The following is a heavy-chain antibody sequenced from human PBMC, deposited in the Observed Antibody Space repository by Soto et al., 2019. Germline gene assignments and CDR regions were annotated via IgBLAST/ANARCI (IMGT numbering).Heavy chain of an antibody. V-gene: IGHV1-69*01. D-gene: IGHD5-18*01. CDR1: GGTFSSYA. CDR2: IIPILGTA. Sequence: QVQLVQSGAEVKKPGSSVKVSCKASGGTFSSYAISWVRQAPGQGLEWMGGIIPILGTANYAQKFQGRVTTTADEDTSTADKELRSMRTEDTAVDYCARMDVDTAMVTGYYYYYGMDVWGQGTTVTVSS. J-gene: IGHJ6*02. CDR3: ARMDVDTAMVTGYYYYYGMDV.